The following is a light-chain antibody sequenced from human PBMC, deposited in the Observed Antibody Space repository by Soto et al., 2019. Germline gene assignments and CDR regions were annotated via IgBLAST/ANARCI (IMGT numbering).Light chain of an antibody. CDR1: SSDIGRYSY. V-gene: IGLV2-14*01. CDR2: EVS. J-gene: IGLJ1*01. Sequence: QSVLTQPASVSGSPGQSIAISCTGTSSDIGRYSYVSWYQQHPGKAPKLMIYEVSNRPSGVSSRFSGSKSGNTASLTISGLQAEDEADYYCSSYTSSGTLFGTGTKLTVL. CDR3: SSYTSSGTL.